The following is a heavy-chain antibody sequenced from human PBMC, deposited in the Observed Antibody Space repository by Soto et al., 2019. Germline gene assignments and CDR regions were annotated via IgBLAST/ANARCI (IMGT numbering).Heavy chain of an antibody. CDR2: ITPIYPTT. Sequence: GASVKVSCKASGGTFYTYTFSWVRQAPGQGLEWMGSITPIYPTTNYAEKFQGRLTVTADGSTNTAYMELNSLTSEDTAVYYCARIPRYSFPTSDHLDSWGQGTLVTVYS. CDR1: GGTFYTYT. D-gene: IGHD5-18*01. V-gene: IGHV1-69*13. CDR3: ARIPRYSFPTSDHLDS. J-gene: IGHJ4*02.